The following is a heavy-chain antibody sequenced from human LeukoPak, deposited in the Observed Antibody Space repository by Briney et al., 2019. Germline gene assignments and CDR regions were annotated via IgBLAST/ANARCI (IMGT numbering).Heavy chain of an antibody. CDR2: IYYSGST. CDR3: AGRYLYYYYYYMDI. CDR1: GGSISSSSYY. J-gene: IGHJ6*03. Sequence: PSETLSLTCTVSGGSISSSSYYWGWIRQPPGTGLEWIGSIYYSGSTYYNPSLKSRVTISVDTSKNQFSLKLTSMTAADTAVYYCAGRYLYYYYYYMDIWGKGTTVAVSS. D-gene: IGHD2-2*02. V-gene: IGHV4-39*07.